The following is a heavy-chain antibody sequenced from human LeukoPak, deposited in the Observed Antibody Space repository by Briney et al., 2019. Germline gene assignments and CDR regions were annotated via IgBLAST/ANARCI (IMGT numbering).Heavy chain of an antibody. CDR2: IKSDGSAT. J-gene: IGHJ4*02. V-gene: IGHV3-74*01. D-gene: IGHD3-22*01. CDR1: GFSFSTHW. Sequence: PVGSLRLSCAASGFSFSTHWMHWVRQAPGKGLVYVAQIKSDGSATAYADSVKGRFTISRDNAKNTLYLEMSSLRAEDTAVYYCGSLTVVARDHWGQGTLVTVSS. CDR3: GSLTVVARDH.